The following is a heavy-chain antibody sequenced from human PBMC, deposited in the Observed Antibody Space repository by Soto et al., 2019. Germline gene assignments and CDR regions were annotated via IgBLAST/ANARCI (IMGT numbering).Heavy chain of an antibody. Sequence: GGSLRLSCAASGFTFSNAWMSWVRQAPGKGLEWVGRIKSKTDGGTTDYAAPVKGRFTISRDDSKNTLYLQMNSLKTEDTAVYYCTTEVYYYDSSGFDYWGQGTLGTISS. V-gene: IGHV3-15*01. CDR1: GFTFSNAW. CDR2: IKSKTDGGTT. D-gene: IGHD3-22*01. CDR3: TTEVYYYDSSGFDY. J-gene: IGHJ4*02.